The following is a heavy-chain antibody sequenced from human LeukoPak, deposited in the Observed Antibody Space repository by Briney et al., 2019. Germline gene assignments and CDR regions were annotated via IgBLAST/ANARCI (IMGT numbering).Heavy chain of an antibody. V-gene: IGHV1-2*06. Sequence: ASVKVSCKASGYTFTGYYMHWVRQAPGQGLEWMGRIIPNNGGTNYTQKFQGRVAMTRSTSITTAYMELSSLRSEDTAVYYCARGPFGSGSFLDYWGQGTLVTVSS. CDR3: ARGPFGSGSFLDY. CDR2: IIPNNGGT. J-gene: IGHJ4*02. CDR1: GYTFTGYY. D-gene: IGHD3-10*01.